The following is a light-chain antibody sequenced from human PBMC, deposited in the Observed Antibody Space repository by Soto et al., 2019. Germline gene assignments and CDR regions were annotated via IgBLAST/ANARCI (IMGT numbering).Light chain of an antibody. V-gene: IGLV2-14*01. CDR1: SSDVGGYNY. CDR3: SSYTSSSPPVV. CDR2: DVS. Sequence: QSVLTQPASVSGSPGQSITISCTGTSSDVGGYNYVSWYQQHPGKAPKLMIYDVSNRPSGFSNRFSGSKSGNTASLTISGLQAEDEADYYCSSYTSSSPPVVFGGGTKLTVL. J-gene: IGLJ2*01.